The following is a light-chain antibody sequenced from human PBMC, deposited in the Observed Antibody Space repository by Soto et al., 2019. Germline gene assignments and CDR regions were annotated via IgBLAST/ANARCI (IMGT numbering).Light chain of an antibody. CDR1: QSLVHSDGNTY. CDR3: MQATQFPQT. Sequence: IVMTQTPLSSPVTLGQPASISCRSSQSLVHSDGNTYLSWLQQRPGQPPRILIYKISNRFSGVPDRFSGRGAGTDFTLKISRVEAEDVGVYYCMQATQFPQTFGQGTKLEIK. J-gene: IGKJ2*01. CDR2: KIS. V-gene: IGKV2-24*01.